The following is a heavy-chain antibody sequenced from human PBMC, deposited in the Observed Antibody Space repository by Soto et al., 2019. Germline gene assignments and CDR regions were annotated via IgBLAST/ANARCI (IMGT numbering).Heavy chain of an antibody. V-gene: IGHV3-74*01. CDR2: INSDGSST. J-gene: IGHJ4*02. CDR1: GFTFSNYW. D-gene: IGHD3-22*01. Sequence: GGSLRLSCAASGFTFSNYWMHWVRQTPGKGLVWVSRINSDGSSTTYADSVKGRFTISRDNAKNTLYLQMNNLRAEDTAFYFCARAAQSYYDTSGYYSYVHWGQGAQVTVSS. CDR3: ARAAQSYYDTSGYYSYVH.